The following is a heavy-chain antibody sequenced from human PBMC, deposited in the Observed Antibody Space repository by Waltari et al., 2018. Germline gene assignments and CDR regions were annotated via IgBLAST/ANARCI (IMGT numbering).Heavy chain of an antibody. J-gene: IGHJ4*02. CDR1: GYSFTSYW. D-gene: IGHD5-18*01. V-gene: IGHV5-51*01. CDR2: IYPGDSDT. CDR3: ASSFARGYSYGYDFDY. Sequence: EVQLVQSGAEVKKPGESLKISCKGSGYSFTSYWIGWVRQMPGKGLEWMGIIYPGDSDTRYSPSFQGQVTISADKSISTAYLQWNSLKASDTAMYYCASSFARGYSYGYDFDYWGQGTLVTVSS.